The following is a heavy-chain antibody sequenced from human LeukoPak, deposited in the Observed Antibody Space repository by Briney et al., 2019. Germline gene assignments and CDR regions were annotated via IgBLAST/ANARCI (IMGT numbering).Heavy chain of an antibody. V-gene: IGHV5-51*01. D-gene: IGHD6-13*01. J-gene: IGHJ4*02. CDR2: IYPGDSDT. Sequence: GESLKISCKGSGYSFNNYWFGWVRQMPGKGLEWMGVIYPGDSDTRYSPSFQGQVTISADKSISTAYLQWSSLKASDTALYYCARPSSSWYDNFDYWGQGTLVTVSS. CDR1: GYSFNNYW. CDR3: ARPSSSWYDNFDY.